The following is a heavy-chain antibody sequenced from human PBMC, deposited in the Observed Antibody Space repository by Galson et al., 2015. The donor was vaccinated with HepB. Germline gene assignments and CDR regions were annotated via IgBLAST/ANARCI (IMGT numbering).Heavy chain of an antibody. J-gene: IGHJ4*02. D-gene: IGHD6-19*01. CDR1: GASVSSHRPA. Sequence: CAICGASVSSHRPARYLITQSPSREREWLGWVYPQARRCSGFAVSVKSRITINPDTSKTHLSLQLNSVTTKDTAVYYCARDLIVYSSGWCPTYDFDFWGQGTLVTVSS. CDR2: VYPQARRCS. CDR3: ARDLIVYSSGWCPTYDFDF. V-gene: IGHV6-1*01.